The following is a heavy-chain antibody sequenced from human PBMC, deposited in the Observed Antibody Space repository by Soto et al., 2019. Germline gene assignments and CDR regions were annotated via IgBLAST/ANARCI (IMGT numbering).Heavy chain of an antibody. J-gene: IGHJ6*02. D-gene: IGHD3-22*01. V-gene: IGHV3-13*01. CDR3: ARGYYYDSSGYYYFYGMDV. Sequence: EVQLVESGGGLVQPGGSLRLSCAASGFTFSSYDMHWVRQATGKGLEWVSAIGTAGDTYYPGSVKGRFTISRENAKNSLYLQMNSLRAEDTAVYYCARGYYYDSSGYYYFYGMDVWGQGTTVTVSS. CDR2: IGTAGDT. CDR1: GFTFSSYD.